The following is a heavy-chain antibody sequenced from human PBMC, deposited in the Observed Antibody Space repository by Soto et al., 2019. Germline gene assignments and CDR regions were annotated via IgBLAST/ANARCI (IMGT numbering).Heavy chain of an antibody. CDR3: AKDYYDSSGYQKGVYYFDY. V-gene: IGHV3-23*01. J-gene: IGHJ4*02. D-gene: IGHD3-22*01. CDR1: GFTFSSYA. Sequence: PGGSLRLSCAASGFTFSSYAMSWVRQAPGKGLEWVSAISGSGGSTYYADSVKGRFTISRDNSKNTLYLQMNSLRAEDTAVYYCAKDYYDSSGYQKGVYYFDYWGQGTLVTVSS. CDR2: ISGSGGST.